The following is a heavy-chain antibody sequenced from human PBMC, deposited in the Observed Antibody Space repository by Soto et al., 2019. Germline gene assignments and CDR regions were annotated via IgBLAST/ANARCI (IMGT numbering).Heavy chain of an antibody. CDR1: GYSFTNYW. D-gene: IGHD1-1*01. J-gene: IGHJ5*02. CDR3: ARHRGGPTALSVQGRFDP. V-gene: IGHV5-10-1*01. Sequence: GESLKISCKASGYSFTNYWITWVRQVPGKGLEWMGRIDPRGAYIDYSPSFQGRVIMSTDNSISTAYLQWTSLKASDTALYYCARHRGGPTALSVQGRFDPWGQGNLVTVSS. CDR2: IDPRGAYI.